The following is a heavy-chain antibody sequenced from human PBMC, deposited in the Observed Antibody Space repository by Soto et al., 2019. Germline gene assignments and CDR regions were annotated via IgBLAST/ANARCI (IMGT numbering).Heavy chain of an antibody. CDR2: IHYSGST. Sequence: SETLSLTCTVPGGSVNIGTYYWSWIRQPPGKGLEWIGFIHYSGSTNYNPSLKGRVTMSVDTSKNQFSLKLTSVTAADTAVYYCVRARATIAAAAIFDCWGQGTLVTVSS. CDR1: GGSVNIGTYY. V-gene: IGHV4-61*01. D-gene: IGHD6-13*01. CDR3: VRARATIAAAAIFDC. J-gene: IGHJ4*02.